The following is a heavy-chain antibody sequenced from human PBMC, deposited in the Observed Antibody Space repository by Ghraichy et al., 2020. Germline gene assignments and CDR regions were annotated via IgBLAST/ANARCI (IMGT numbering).Heavy chain of an antibody. V-gene: IGHV3-48*02. CDR2: ISSSSSTI. J-gene: IGHJ5*02. CDR1: GFTFSSYS. D-gene: IGHD3-3*01. Sequence: GESLNISCAASGFTFSSYSMNWVRQAPGKGLEWVSYISSSSSTIYYADSVKGRFTISRDNAKNSLYLQMNSLRDEDTAVYYCARERDYDFWSGSFNWFDPWGQGTLVTVSS. CDR3: ARERDYDFWSGSFNWFDP.